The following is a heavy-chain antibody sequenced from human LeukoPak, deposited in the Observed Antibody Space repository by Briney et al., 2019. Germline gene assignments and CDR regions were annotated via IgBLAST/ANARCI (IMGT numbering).Heavy chain of an antibody. D-gene: IGHD3-10*01. J-gene: IGHJ4*02. Sequence: NPGGSLRLSCAASGFTFSRHSINWVRQAPGKGLEWVSSISSSSSYIYYADSVKGRFTISRDNAKNSLYLQMNSLRAEDTAVYYCAKDWTVRGVKMYYFDYWGQGTLVTVSS. CDR1: GFTFSRHS. CDR3: AKDWTVRGVKMYYFDY. V-gene: IGHV3-21*01. CDR2: ISSSSSYI.